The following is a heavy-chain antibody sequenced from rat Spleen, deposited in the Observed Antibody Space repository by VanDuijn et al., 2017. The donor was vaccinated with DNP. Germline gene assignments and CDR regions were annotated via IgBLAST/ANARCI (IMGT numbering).Heavy chain of an antibody. V-gene: IGHV2-1*01. J-gene: IGHJ2*01. D-gene: IGHD1-3*01. CDR1: GFSLTGYS. CDR2: IWGYGTT. Sequence: QVQLTESGPGLVQPSETLSLTCTVSGFSLTGYSVHWVRQPPGKGLEWVGAIWGYGTTDYDSTLRSRLSISRDTSRSQVFLKMNSLQTEDTAIYFCTRRTVAAGYFDYWGQGVMVTVSS. CDR3: TRRTVAAGYFDY.